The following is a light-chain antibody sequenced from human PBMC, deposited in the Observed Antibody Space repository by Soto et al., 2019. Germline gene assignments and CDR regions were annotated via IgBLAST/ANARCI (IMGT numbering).Light chain of an antibody. CDR3: QQYGSSSLWT. CDR1: QSVSSSY. V-gene: IGKV3-20*01. CDR2: GAF. J-gene: IGKJ1*01. Sequence: EIVLTHALGALSLSPGERATLSCRASQSVSSSYLAWYQQKPGQAPRLLIYGAFSRATGIPDRFSGSGSGTDFTLTISRLEPQDFAVYCCQQYGSSSLWTFGPGTKVDIK.